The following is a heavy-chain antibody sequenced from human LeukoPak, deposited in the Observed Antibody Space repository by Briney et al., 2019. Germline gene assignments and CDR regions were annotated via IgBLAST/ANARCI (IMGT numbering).Heavy chain of an antibody. D-gene: IGHD3-22*01. CDR1: GYTFTNYG. Sequence: ASVKVSCKASGYTFTNYGISWVRQAPGQGLEWLGWINTYNGNTNYAQKFQGRVTMTTDTSTSTAYMELRSLRSDDTAVYYCARVVLDHYYDSSGYLGTLDYWGQGTLVTVSS. CDR3: ARVVLDHYYDSSGYLGTLDY. CDR2: INTYNGNT. J-gene: IGHJ4*02. V-gene: IGHV1-18*01.